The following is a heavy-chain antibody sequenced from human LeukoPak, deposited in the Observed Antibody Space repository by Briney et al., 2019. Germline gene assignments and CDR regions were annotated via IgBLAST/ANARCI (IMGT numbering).Heavy chain of an antibody. J-gene: IGHJ5*02. D-gene: IGHD6-13*01. CDR3: ARGSFSSSWYRNWFDP. Sequence: GASVKVSCKASGYAFTSYGISWVRQAPGQGLEWMGWISAYNGNTNYAQKLQGRVTMTTDTSTSTAYMELRSLRSDDTAVYYCARGSFSSSWYRNWFDPWGQGTLVTVSS. CDR2: ISAYNGNT. V-gene: IGHV1-18*01. CDR1: GYAFTSYG.